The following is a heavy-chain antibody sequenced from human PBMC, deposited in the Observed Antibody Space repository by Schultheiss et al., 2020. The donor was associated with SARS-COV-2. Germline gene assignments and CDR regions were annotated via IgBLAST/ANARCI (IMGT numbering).Heavy chain of an antibody. CDR1: GLSVSNNY. J-gene: IGHJ4*02. Sequence: GGSLRLSCAASGLSVSNNYMTWVRQAPGKGLEWVSVIYSGGNTHYADSVRGRFIISRDNAKNSLYLQMNSLRAEDTGIYFCARDLSWGRGDWGQGTLVTVSS. D-gene: IGHD7-27*01. CDR2: IYSGGNT. CDR3: ARDLSWGRGD. V-gene: IGHV3-66*01.